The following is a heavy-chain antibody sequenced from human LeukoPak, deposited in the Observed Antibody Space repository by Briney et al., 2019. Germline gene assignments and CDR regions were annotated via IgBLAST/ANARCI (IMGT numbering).Heavy chain of an antibody. D-gene: IGHD1-1*01. J-gene: IGHJ4*02. V-gene: IGHV3-7*01. CDR3: ARVYVAYTIGTLPDY. CDR2: IKQDGSEK. Sequence: GGSLRLSCAASGFTFSSYWMSWVRQAPGKGLEWVANIKQDGSEKYYVDSVKGRFTISRDNAKNSLYLQMNSLRAEDTAVYYCARVYVAYTIGTLPDYWGQGTLVTVSS. CDR1: GFTFSSYW.